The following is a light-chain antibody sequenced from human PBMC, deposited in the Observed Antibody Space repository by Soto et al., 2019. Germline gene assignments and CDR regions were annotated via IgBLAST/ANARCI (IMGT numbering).Light chain of an antibody. CDR3: QQRSNWLT. CDR2: EAS. V-gene: IGKV3-11*01. Sequence: EIVLTQSPATLSLSPGERATLSCRASQSVSSYLAWYQQKPGQAPRLPIYEASNRATGIPARFSGSGSGTDFTLTISSLEPEDFAVYYCQQRSNWLTFGGGTKVEIK. J-gene: IGKJ4*01. CDR1: QSVSSY.